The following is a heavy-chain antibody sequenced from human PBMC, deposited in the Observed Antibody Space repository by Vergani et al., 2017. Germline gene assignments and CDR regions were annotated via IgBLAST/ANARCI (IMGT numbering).Heavy chain of an antibody. J-gene: IGHJ4*02. CDR1: GGSFSGYY. D-gene: IGHD4-17*01. CDR2: INHSGST. V-gene: IGHV4-34*01. Sequence: QVQLQQWGAGLLKPSETLSLTCAVYGGSFSGYYWSWIRQPPGKGLEWIGEINHSGSTNYNPSLKSRVTISVDTSKNQFSLKLSSVTAADTAVYYCARNDYGDPFGYWGQGTLVTVSS. CDR3: ARNDYGDPFGY.